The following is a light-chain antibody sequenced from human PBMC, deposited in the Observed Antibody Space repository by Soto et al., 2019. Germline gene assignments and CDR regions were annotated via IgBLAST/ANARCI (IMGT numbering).Light chain of an antibody. CDR3: QSYDATNQV. CDR1: SFSIASNY. J-gene: IGLJ3*02. CDR2: EDN. Sequence: NFMLTQPHSVSESPGKTVIISCTRSSFSIASNYVQWYQQRLGSSPTTVIYEDNQRPSGVPDRFSGSIDSSSNSASLTISGLETEDEADYYCQSYDATNQVFGGGTKLTVL. V-gene: IGLV6-57*01.